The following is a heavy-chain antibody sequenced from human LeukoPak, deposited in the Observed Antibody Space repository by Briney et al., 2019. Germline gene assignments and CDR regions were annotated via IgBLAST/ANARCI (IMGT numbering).Heavy chain of an antibody. J-gene: IGHJ4*02. V-gene: IGHV4-38-2*01. CDR1: GYSIISGYF. D-gene: IGHD5-12*01. CDR2: IYHSGST. Sequence: SETLSLTCAVSGYSIISGYFWGWIRPPPGKGLEGIGTIYHSGSTYYNPSLKSRVTISVDTSKNQFSLKLSSVTAADTAVYFCAKSGYDYPPYFDYWGQGTLVTVSS. CDR3: AKSGYDYPPYFDY.